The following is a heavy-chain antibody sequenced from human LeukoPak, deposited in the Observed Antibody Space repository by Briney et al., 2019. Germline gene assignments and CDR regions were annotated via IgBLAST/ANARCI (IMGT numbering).Heavy chain of an antibody. CDR2: ITGSAGST. D-gene: IGHD2-15*01. V-gene: IGHV3-23*01. CDR3: AKDPASGYCSGGSCYDSPFDS. J-gene: IGHJ4*02. CDR1: GFTFSTYA. Sequence: GGSLRLSCAASGFTFSTYAMTWVHQAPGKGLEWVSLITGSAGSTYYADSVKGRFTISRDNSKNTLFLQTNSLRAEDTAVYYCAKDPASGYCSGGSCYDSPFDSWGQGTLVTVSS.